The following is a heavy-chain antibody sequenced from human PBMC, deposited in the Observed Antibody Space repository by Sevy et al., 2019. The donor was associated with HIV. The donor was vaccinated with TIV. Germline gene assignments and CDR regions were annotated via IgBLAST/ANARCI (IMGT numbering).Heavy chain of an antibody. CDR1: GYTFTSYG. D-gene: IGHD6-13*01. Sequence: ASVKVSCKASGYTFTSYGISWVRQAPGQGLEWMGWISAYNGNTNYAQKLQGSVTMTTDTSTSTAYMELRSLRSDDTAVYYCARSSSSWYPPLYWGQGTLVTVSS. CDR2: ISAYNGNT. J-gene: IGHJ4*02. V-gene: IGHV1-18*01. CDR3: ARSSSSWYPPLY.